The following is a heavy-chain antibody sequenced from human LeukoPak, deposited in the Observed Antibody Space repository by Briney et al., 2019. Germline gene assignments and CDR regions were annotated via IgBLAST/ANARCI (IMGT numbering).Heavy chain of an antibody. V-gene: IGHV4-59*01. CDR1: GDSISTYY. D-gene: IGHD5-12*01. Sequence: PLETLSLTCTVSGDSISTYYWSWIRQPPGKGLEWIGYMYYSGSTNYNPSLKSRVTISLDTPKNQFSLRLNSVTAADTAVYYCARGVAGYGPYDYWGQGTLVTVSS. CDR3: ARGVAGYGPYDY. CDR2: MYYSGST. J-gene: IGHJ4*02.